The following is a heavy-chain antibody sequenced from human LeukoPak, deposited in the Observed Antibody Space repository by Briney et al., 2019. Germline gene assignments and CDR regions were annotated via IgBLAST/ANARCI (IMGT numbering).Heavy chain of an antibody. CDR3: ARQIYNYDSSGYYNPGAFDI. J-gene: IGHJ3*02. CDR1: GGSIGSTSYY. CDR2: IYYSGST. Sequence: SETLSLTCTVSGGSIGSTSYYWGWIRQPPGKGLEWIGSIYYSGSTYYNPSLKSRVTISVDTSKNQFSLKLSSVTAADTAVYYCARQIYNYDSSGYYNPGAFDIWGQGTMVTVSS. V-gene: IGHV4-39*01. D-gene: IGHD3-22*01.